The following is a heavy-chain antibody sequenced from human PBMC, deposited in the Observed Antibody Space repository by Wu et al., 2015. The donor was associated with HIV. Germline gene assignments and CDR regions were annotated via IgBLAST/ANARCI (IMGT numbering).Heavy chain of an antibody. V-gene: IGHV1-69*05. CDR2: IIPLLNTT. CDR3: ARAVRGSRLGYYYYMDV. CDR1: GGTFTSYA. D-gene: IGHD3-16*01. Sequence: QVQLVQSGAEVKKPGSSVRVSCTASGGTFTSYAVSWVRQAPGQGLEWMGGIIPLLNTTIYAQKFQGRVTITTDESTNTAYMELSSLRSEDTAVYYCARAVRGSRLGYYYYMDVWGKGTTVTVSS. J-gene: IGHJ6*03.